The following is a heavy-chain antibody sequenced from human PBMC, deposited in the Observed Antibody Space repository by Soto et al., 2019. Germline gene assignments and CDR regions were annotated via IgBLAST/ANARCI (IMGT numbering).Heavy chain of an antibody. V-gene: IGHV4-39*01. CDR1: GGSITSSSYY. D-gene: IGHD1-1*01. CDR2: IYSGGST. CDR3: ARGNNNDDAFDI. J-gene: IGHJ3*02. Sequence: SVTLSLTCTVSGGSITSSSYYLGWIRQPPGKGLECIGTIYSGGSTFYNPSLESRVTVSVDTSKNQFSLRLTSLTAADTALYYCARGNNNDDAFDIWGHGTMVTVSS.